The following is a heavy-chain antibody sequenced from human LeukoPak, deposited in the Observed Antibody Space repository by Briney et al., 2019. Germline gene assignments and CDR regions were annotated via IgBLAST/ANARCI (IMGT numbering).Heavy chain of an antibody. CDR2: MNPNTGRT. Sequence: ASVKVSCKASSYTFTSYDINWVREAAGHGLEWMGWMNPNTGRTGYAQKFEGRITMTRDTYINTAYMELTNRRSEETAIYYCARLSQTPDYYTLGGYYYLGYWGQGTPVTVSS. CDR1: SYTFTSYD. J-gene: IGHJ4*02. D-gene: IGHD3-10*01. CDR3: ARLSQTPDYYTLGGYYYLGY. V-gene: IGHV1-8*01.